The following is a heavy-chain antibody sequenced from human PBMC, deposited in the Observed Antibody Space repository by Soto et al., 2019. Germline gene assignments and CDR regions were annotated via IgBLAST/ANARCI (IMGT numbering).Heavy chain of an antibody. V-gene: IGHV1-18*01. Sequence: QVHLVQSGVEVKTPGASVKVSCQASGYTFFTYNISWVRQAPGQGLEWMGWISTYSGDTKYAQKCQGRVPMTTDTSPTTAYLALRSLRSDDTAVYYCARHHGPTTSENWFDPWGQGNLVTVSS. CDR1: GYTFFTYN. CDR2: ISTYSGDT. D-gene: IGHD5-12*01. CDR3: ARHHGPTTSENWFDP. J-gene: IGHJ5*02.